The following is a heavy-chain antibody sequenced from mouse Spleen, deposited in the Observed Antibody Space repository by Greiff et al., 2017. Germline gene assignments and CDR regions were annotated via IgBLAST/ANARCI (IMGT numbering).Heavy chain of an antibody. Sequence: VQLQQSGAELVKPGASVKLSCTASGFNIKDTYMHWVKQRPEQGLEWIGRIDPANGNTKYDPKFQGKATITADTSSNTAYLQLSSLTSEDTAVYYCARSGALLRYYFDYWGQGTTLTVSS. V-gene: IGHV14-3*02. D-gene: IGHD1-1*01. CDR1: GFNIKDTY. CDR3: ARSGALLRYYFDY. CDR2: IDPANGNT. J-gene: IGHJ2*01.